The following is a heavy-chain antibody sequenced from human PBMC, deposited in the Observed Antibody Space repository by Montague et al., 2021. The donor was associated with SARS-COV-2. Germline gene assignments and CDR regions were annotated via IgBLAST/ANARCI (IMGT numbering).Heavy chain of an antibody. CDR1: GFTFSSYG. D-gene: IGHD3/OR15-3a*01. J-gene: IGHJ4*02. CDR2: IWYDGSNK. CDR3: ARDPSGLDAYFDY. V-gene: IGHV3-33*01. Sequence: SLRLSCAASGFTFSSYGMHWVRQAPGKGLEWVAVIWYDGSNKYYADSVKGRFTISRDNSKNTLYLQMNSLRAEDTAVYYCARDPSGLDAYFDYWGQGTLVTVSS.